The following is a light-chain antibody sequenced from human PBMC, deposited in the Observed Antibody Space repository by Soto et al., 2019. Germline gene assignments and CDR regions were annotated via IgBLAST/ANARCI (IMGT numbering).Light chain of an antibody. V-gene: IGKV3-15*01. Sequence: EIVMTQSPATLSVSPGERATLSCRASQRISTKLAWYQQKPGQAPRLLIYDASTRATDIPARFSGSGSGTDFTLIINNLQSEDFAVYYCQHYNDWHWTFDQGTKLEIK. CDR2: DAS. CDR3: QHYNDWHWT. J-gene: IGKJ1*01. CDR1: QRISTK.